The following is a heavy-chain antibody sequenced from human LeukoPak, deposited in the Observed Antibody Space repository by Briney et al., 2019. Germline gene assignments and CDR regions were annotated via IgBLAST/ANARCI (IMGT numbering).Heavy chain of an antibody. CDR3: AKAIGYCSSTSCLGGDFDY. D-gene: IGHD2-2*01. Sequence: PGGSLRLSCAASGFAFSSYAMSWVRQAPGKGLEWVSAISGSGGSTYYADSVKGRFTISSDNSKTTLYLHMISLTAEATAAYYCAKAIGYCSSTSCLGGDFDYWGQGTLVTVSS. V-gene: IGHV3-23*01. CDR2: ISGSGGST. CDR1: GFAFSSYA. J-gene: IGHJ4*02.